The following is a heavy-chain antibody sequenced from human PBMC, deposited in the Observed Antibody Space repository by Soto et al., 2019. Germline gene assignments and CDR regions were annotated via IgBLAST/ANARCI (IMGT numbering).Heavy chain of an antibody. D-gene: IGHD6-6*01. CDR2: ISDSGVIT. Sequence: VQLLESGGGLAQPGGSLRLSCAASGFAFSSHPMSWVRQAPEKGLEWVSGISDSGVITYNADSVKGRFTISRDNSKNTLYLQMNSLRAEDTAVYYCARRAIGSSRAFDTWGQGTMVTVSS. V-gene: IGHV3-23*01. CDR3: ARRAIGSSRAFDT. J-gene: IGHJ3*02. CDR1: GFAFSSHP.